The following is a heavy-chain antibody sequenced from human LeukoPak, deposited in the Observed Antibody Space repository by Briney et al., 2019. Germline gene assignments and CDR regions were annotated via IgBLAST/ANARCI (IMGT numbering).Heavy chain of an antibody. CDR1: GFTFSIYG. CDR3: ARPKERAFDI. CDR2: IAHDGGNK. Sequence: PGGSLRLSCAASGFTFSIYGMHWVRQAPGKGLEWVAFIAHDGGNKYYADSVKGRFTISRDNAKNSLYLQMNSLRAEDTAVYYCARPKERAFDIWGQGTMVTVSS. V-gene: IGHV3-30*12. J-gene: IGHJ3*02.